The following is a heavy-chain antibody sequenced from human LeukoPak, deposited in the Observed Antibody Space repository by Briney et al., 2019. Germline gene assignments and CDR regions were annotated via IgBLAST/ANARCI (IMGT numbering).Heavy chain of an antibody. V-gene: IGHV5-51*01. D-gene: IGHD3-10*01. J-gene: IGHJ6*03. CDR3: ARLGIGRDYYMDV. CDR2: IYPGDSDT. CDR1: GYSFTSYW. Sequence: KTGESLKISCKGSGYSFTSYWIGWVRQMPGKGLEWMGIIYPGDSDTRYSPSFQGQATISADKSISTAYLQSSSLKASDTAMYYCARLGIGRDYYMDVWGKGTTVTVSS.